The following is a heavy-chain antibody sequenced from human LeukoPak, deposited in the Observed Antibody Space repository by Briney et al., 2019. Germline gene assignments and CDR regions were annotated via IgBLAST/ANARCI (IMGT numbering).Heavy chain of an antibody. J-gene: IGHJ4*02. Sequence: PGGSLRLSCAASGFSFSSHWMYWIRQAPGKGLAWVSRINPDGSTTNYADSVKGRFAISRDNAKNTVYLQMSSLRAEDTAVYYCAKDRSWGATDYWGQGTLIIVSS. V-gene: IGHV3-74*01. D-gene: IGHD7-27*01. CDR3: AKDRSWGATDY. CDR1: GFSFSSHW. CDR2: INPDGSTT.